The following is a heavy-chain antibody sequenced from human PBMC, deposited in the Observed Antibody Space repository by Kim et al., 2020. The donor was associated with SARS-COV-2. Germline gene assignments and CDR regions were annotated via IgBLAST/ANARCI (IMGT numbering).Heavy chain of an antibody. Sequence: AQKLQGRVTMTTDTSTSTAYMELRSLRSDDTAVYYCARGPSSGWSEVFDYWGQGTLVTVSS. CDR3: ARGPSSGWSEVFDY. V-gene: IGHV1-18*01. D-gene: IGHD6-19*01. J-gene: IGHJ4*02.